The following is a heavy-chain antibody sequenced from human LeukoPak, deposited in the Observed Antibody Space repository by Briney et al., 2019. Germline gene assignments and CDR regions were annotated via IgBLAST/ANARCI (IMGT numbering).Heavy chain of an antibody. CDR2: IKEDGSEK. V-gene: IGHV3-7*01. Sequence: PGGSLRLSCAASGFIFSSHWMTWVRQAPGKGLEWVATIKEDGSEKYYVDSVKGRFTISRDNAKSSLYLQMNSLRAEDTAVYYCARAHHDAFDIWGQGTMVTVSS. CDR1: GFIFSSHW. J-gene: IGHJ3*02. CDR3: ARAHHDAFDI.